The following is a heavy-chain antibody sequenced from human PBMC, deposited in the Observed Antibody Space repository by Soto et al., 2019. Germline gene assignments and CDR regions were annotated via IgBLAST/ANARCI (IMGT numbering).Heavy chain of an antibody. D-gene: IGHD6-13*01. J-gene: IGHJ6*02. CDR3: ARNGPDSSSRFGMDV. CDR2: IVTVFGTA. V-gene: IGHV1-69*01. CDR1: GDTLSYNA. Sequence: QVQLVQSGADVKKPGSSVKVSCKASGDTLSYNAFSWVRQAPGQGLEWMGGIVTVFGTANHAQKFQGRVTITADESTNPVSMELSSLRSEDTAVYYCARNGPDSSSRFGMDVWGQGTTVTVSS.